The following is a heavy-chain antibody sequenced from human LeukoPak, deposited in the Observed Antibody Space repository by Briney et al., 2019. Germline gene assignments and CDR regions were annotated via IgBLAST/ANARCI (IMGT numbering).Heavy chain of an antibody. J-gene: IGHJ5*02. CDR1: GGTFSSYA. CDR3: ARDWNYEEGFDP. CDR2: IIPILGTA. V-gene: IGHV1-69*05. D-gene: IGHD1-7*01. Sequence: SVKVSCKASGGTFSSYAISWVRQAPGQGLEWMGGIIPILGTANYAQKFQGRVTMTRDTSTSTVYMELSSLRSEDTAVYYCARDWNYEEGFDPWGQGTLVTVSS.